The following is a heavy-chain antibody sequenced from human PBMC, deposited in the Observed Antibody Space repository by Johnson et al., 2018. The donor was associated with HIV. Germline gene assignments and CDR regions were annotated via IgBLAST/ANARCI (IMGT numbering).Heavy chain of an antibody. CDR3: ARDWAACSGGSCRGNAFDI. V-gene: IGHV3-30*03. CDR1: GFTFNRYG. CDR2: ISYDGSNK. D-gene: IGHD2-15*01. Sequence: QGQLVESGGGVVQPGRSLRVSCAASGFTFNRYGMHWVRQAPGKGLEWVALISYDGSNKYYADSVKGRFTISRDNSKNTRYLQMNSLRAEDTAVYYCARDWAACSGGSCRGNAFDIWGQGTMVTVSS. J-gene: IGHJ3*02.